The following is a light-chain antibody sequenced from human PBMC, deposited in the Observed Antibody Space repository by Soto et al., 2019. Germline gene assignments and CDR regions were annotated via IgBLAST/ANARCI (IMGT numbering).Light chain of an antibody. Sequence: DIQMTQSPSSLSASVGDRVTITCRASQDISNYLAWYQQKPGKVPKLLIFAASTLHSGVPSRFSGSRSGTAFTLSISSLQPEDVATYYCQKYGRAPFTFGPGTKVDIK. CDR2: AAS. J-gene: IGKJ3*01. V-gene: IGKV1-27*01. CDR1: QDISNY. CDR3: QKYGRAPFT.